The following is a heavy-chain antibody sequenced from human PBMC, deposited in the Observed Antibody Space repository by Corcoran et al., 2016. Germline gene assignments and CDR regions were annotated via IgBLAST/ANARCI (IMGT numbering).Heavy chain of an antibody. D-gene: IGHD3-22*01. J-gene: IGHJ4*02. CDR3: DYYYDSSVYFSLDQ. Sequence: VQLVESGGGLVEPGGSLRLSCAASGFTVSNAWMSWVRQAPGKGLEWVGRIKSKPDGGTTDYAAPVKGRFTISRDDSKNTLYLQMNSLKTEDTAVYYCDYYYDSSVYFSLDQWGQGTLVTVSS. V-gene: IGHV3-15*01. CDR1: GFTVSNAW. CDR2: IKSKPDGGTT.